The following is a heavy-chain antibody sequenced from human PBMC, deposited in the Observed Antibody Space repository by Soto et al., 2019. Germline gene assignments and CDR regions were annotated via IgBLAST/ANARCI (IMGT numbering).Heavy chain of an antibody. D-gene: IGHD3-22*01. CDR3: ARLFNYFDSSGSQS. Sequence: RSLTCAVSGGFISSNKWWSWVRQSPGKGLEWIGQIYSSGSANYNPSLKSRVTISIDKSRNQFSLKLSSVTAADTGVYYCARLFNYFDSSGSQSWGQGTLVTVSS. CDR1: GGFISSNKW. CDR2: IYSSGSA. V-gene: IGHV4-4*02. J-gene: IGHJ4*02.